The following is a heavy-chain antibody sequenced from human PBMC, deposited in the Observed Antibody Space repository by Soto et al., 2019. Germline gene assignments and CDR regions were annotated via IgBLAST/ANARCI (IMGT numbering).Heavy chain of an antibody. D-gene: IGHD5-12*01. Sequence: QVQLVQSGAEVKKPGSSVKVSCKASGGIFSSYAISWVRQAPGQGLEWMGGIIPIFGPANYAQKFQGRVTITADESTSTAYIYLSCLRSEDTGVDYCARGGYSGYDYNYYYYCMDVWGQGTTVTVSS. J-gene: IGHJ6*02. CDR2: IIPIFGPA. CDR1: GGIFSSYA. V-gene: IGHV1-69*01. CDR3: ARGGYSGYDYNYYYYCMDV.